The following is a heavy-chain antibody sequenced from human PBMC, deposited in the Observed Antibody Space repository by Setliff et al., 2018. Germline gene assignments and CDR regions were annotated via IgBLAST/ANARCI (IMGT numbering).Heavy chain of an antibody. CDR3: AKVPNSGGYAGPFDF. CDR2: LSDDGSNE. CDR1: GFTVSSFS. D-gene: IGHD5-12*01. J-gene: IGHJ4*02. Sequence: GGSLRLSCAASGFTVSSFSMHWVRQAPVKGLDWVATLSDDGSNEFYADSVKGRFTIFRDNSKNTLYLQMNSLSAEDTAVYYCAKVPNSGGYAGPFDFWGQGTLVTAPQ. V-gene: IGHV3-30*18.